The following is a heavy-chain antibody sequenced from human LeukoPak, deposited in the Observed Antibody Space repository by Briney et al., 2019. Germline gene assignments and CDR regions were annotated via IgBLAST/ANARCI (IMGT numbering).Heavy chain of an antibody. D-gene: IGHD5-24*01. V-gene: IGHV3-21*01. J-gene: IGHJ4*02. CDR2: ISSDSSYI. Sequence: GGSLRLSCAASGFTFSSYWMHWVRQAPGKGLEWVSSISSDSSYIYYADSVKGRFTISRDNAKTSLYLQMNSLRVEDTALYHCARVEAANYFDYWGQGTLVTVSS. CDR3: ARVEAANYFDY. CDR1: GFTFSSYW.